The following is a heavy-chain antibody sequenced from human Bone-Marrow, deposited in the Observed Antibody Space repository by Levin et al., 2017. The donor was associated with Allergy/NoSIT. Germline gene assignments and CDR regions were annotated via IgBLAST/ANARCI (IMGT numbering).Heavy chain of an antibody. V-gene: IGHV3-30*04. D-gene: IGHD6-13*01. J-gene: IGHJ4*02. CDR1: GFTFSSYA. Sequence: GGSLRLSCAASGFTFSSYAMHWVRQAPGKGLEWVSSIGFDGINKFYAESVKGRFTISRDDSKNTLYLQMNSLRVEDTAVYYCARSERSWYYFDYWGQGTLVTVSS. CDR2: IGFDGINK. CDR3: ARSERSWYYFDY.